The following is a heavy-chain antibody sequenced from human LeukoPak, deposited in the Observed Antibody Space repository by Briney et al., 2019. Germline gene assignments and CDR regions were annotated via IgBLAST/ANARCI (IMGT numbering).Heavy chain of an antibody. CDR2: INPNSGGT. CDR1: GYTFTGYY. V-gene: IGHV1-2*02. Sequence: ASVKVSCKASGYTFTGYYMHWVRQAPGQGLEWMGWINPNSGGTNYAQKFQGRVTMTRDTSISTAYMELSRLRSDDTAVYYCARSRSIKPIKFDYWGQGTLVTVSS. J-gene: IGHJ4*02. CDR3: ARSRSIKPIKFDY. D-gene: IGHD6-13*01.